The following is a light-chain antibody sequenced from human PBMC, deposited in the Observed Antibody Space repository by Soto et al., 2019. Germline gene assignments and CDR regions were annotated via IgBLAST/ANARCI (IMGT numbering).Light chain of an antibody. Sequence: QSVLTQPASVSGSPGQSITISCTGTSRDIESYNLVSWYQQHPGKAPKLMIYEVSKRPSGVSNRFSGSKSGNTASLTISGLQAEDEADYYCCSYAGSSTFVVFGGGTKVTVL. CDR3: CSYAGSSTFVV. V-gene: IGLV2-23*02. CDR1: SRDIESYNL. J-gene: IGLJ2*01. CDR2: EVS.